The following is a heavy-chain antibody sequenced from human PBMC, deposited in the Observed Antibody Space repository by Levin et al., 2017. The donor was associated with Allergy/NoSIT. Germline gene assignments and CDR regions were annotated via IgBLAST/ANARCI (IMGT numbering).Heavy chain of an antibody. CDR1: GYTFTSYA. J-gene: IGHJ4*02. CDR3: ARDLGDSGYGDLVD. V-gene: IGHV1-3*01. CDR2: INAGNGNT. Sequence: ASVKVSCKASGYTFTSYAIHWVRQAPGQRLEWMGWINAGNGNTKYSQKFQGRVTITRDTSASAAYMELSNLRSEDTAVYYCARDLGDSGYGDLVDWGQGTLVTVSS. D-gene: IGHD5-12*01.